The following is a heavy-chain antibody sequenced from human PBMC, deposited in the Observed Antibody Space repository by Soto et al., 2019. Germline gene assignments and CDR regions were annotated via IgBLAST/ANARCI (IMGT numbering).Heavy chain of an antibody. CDR1: GGTFSSYT. D-gene: IGHD3-10*01. J-gene: IGHJ4*02. Sequence: QVQLVQSGAEVKKPGSSVKVSGKASGGTFSSYTISWVRQAPGQGLEWMGRIIPILGIANYAQKFQGRVTITADKSTSTAYMELSSLRSEDTAVYYCARVEPMVRGVKDYWGQGTLVTVSS. CDR3: ARVEPMVRGVKDY. CDR2: IIPILGIA. V-gene: IGHV1-69*02.